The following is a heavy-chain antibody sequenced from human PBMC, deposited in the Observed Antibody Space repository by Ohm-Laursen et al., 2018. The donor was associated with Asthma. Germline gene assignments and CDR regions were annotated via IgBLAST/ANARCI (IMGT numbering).Heavy chain of an antibody. D-gene: IGHD5-18*01. J-gene: IGHJ4*02. CDR1: GFTVSSNY. V-gene: IGHV2-70*16. CDR2: IDWDDDK. CDR3: ARTAGRDAAMVTDY. Sequence: LRLSCSASGFTVSSNYMSWVRQPPGKALEWLARIDWDDDKFYSTSLKTRLTVSKDTSRNQVVLTMTNMDPVDTATYYCARTAGRDAAMVTDYWGQGTLVTVSS.